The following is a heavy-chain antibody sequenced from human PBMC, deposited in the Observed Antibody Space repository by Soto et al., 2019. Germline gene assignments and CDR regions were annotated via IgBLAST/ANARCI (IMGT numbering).Heavy chain of an antibody. CDR2: IKQDGSEK. V-gene: IGHV3-7*03. Sequence: GGSLRLSCAASGFTFSSYWMSWVRQALGKGLEWVANIKQDGSEKYYVDSVKGRFTISRDNAKNSLYLQMNSLRAEDTAVYYCAKVEVYSSSWYRWYFDYWGQGTLVTVPQ. CDR1: GFTFSSYW. D-gene: IGHD6-13*01. CDR3: AKVEVYSSSWYRWYFDY. J-gene: IGHJ4*02.